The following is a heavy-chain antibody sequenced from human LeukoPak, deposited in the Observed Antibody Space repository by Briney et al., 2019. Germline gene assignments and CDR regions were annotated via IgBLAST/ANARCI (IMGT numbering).Heavy chain of an antibody. CDR1: GGSISSGDYY. Sequence: SETLSLTCTVSGGSISSGDYYWSWIRQPPGKGLEWIGYIYYSGSTYYYPSLKSRVTISIDTSKNQFSLKLSSVTAADTAVYYCARDWASSGSNQVDYWGQGTLVTVSS. J-gene: IGHJ4*02. D-gene: IGHD3-22*01. V-gene: IGHV4-30-4*08. CDR3: ARDWASSGSNQVDY. CDR2: IYYSGST.